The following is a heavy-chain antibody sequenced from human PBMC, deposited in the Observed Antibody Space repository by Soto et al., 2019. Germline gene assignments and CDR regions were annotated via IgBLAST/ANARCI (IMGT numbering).Heavy chain of an antibody. D-gene: IGHD3-9*01. CDR1: GGSISSSSYF. V-gene: IGHV4-39*01. CDR2: IYYSGST. J-gene: IGHJ6*03. CDR3: ARHARYPDYYMDI. Sequence: SETLSLTCTVSGGSISSSSYFWGWFRQPPGKGLEWIGSIYYSGSTYYNPSLKSRVTISVDTSKNQFSLKLSSVTAADTAVFFCARHARYPDYYMDIWGKGTTVTVSS.